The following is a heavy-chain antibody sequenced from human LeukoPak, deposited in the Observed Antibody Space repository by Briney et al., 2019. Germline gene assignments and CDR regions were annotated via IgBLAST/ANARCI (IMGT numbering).Heavy chain of an antibody. J-gene: IGHJ5*02. CDR3: ARDPLYCIGGSCHTNWFDP. CDR2: INPNSGGT. Sequence: ASVKVSCKASGYTFTGYYMHWVRQAPGQGLEWMGRINPNSGGTNYAQKFQGRVTMTRDTSISTAYMELSRLRSEDTAVYYCARDPLYCIGGSCHTNWFDPWGQGTLVTVSS. V-gene: IGHV1-2*06. D-gene: IGHD2-15*01. CDR1: GYTFTGYY.